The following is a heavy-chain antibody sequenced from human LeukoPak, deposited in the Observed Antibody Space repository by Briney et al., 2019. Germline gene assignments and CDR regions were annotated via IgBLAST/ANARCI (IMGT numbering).Heavy chain of an antibody. CDR2: IYYSGST. CDR3: ARGEGSGSYYNPADY. CDR1: GGSISSYY. Sequence: PSETLSLTCTVSGGSISSYYWSWIRQPPGKGLEWIGYIYYSGSTYYNPSLKSRVTISVDTSKNQFSLKLSSVTAADTAVYYCARGEGSGSYYNPADYWGQGTLVTVSS. J-gene: IGHJ4*02. D-gene: IGHD3-10*01. V-gene: IGHV4-59*12.